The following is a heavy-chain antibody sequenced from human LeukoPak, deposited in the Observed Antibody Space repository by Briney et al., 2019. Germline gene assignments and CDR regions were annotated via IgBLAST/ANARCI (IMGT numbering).Heavy chain of an antibody. CDR1: GGTFSSYA. CDR2: IIPTLGIA. D-gene: IGHD5-18*01. CDR3: ARGRRYSYGLMDV. V-gene: IGHV1-69*04. J-gene: IGHJ6*02. Sequence: SVKVSCKASGGTFSSYAISWVRQAPGQGLEWMGRIIPTLGIANYAQKFQGRVTITADKSTSTAYMELSSLRSEDTAVYYCARGRRYSYGLMDVWGQGTTVTVSS.